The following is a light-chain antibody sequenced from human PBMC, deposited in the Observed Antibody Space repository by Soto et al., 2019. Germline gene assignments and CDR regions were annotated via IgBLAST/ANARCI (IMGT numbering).Light chain of an antibody. CDR2: DYN. Sequence: QSVLTQSPSVSAAPGQKVTISCSGSSSNIGNNYISWYQQFPGTAPKLLIYDYNKRPSGIPDRFSGSKSGTSATLGITGLQTGDEADYYCGRWDSSLSAGVFGGGTKLTVL. V-gene: IGLV1-51*01. J-gene: IGLJ3*02. CDR3: GRWDSSLSAGV. CDR1: SSNIGNNY.